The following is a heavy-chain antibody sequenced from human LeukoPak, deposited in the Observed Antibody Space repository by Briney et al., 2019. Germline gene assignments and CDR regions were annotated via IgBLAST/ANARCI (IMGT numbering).Heavy chain of an antibody. CDR2: INHSGST. Sequence: SETLSLTCAVYAGSSSGYYWSWIRQPPGKGLEGIGEINHSGSTNYNPSLKSRVTISVDTSKNQFSLQLSSVTAADTAVYYCARSLAWWLRSYFDYWGQGTLVTVSS. J-gene: IGHJ4*02. CDR3: ARSLAWWLRSYFDY. D-gene: IGHD5-12*01. V-gene: IGHV4-34*01. CDR1: AGSSSGYY.